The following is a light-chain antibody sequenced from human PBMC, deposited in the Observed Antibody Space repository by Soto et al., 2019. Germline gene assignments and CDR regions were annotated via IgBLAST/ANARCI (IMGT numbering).Light chain of an antibody. CDR1: SSDVGGYNY. Sequence: QSVLTQPASVSGSPGQSITISCTGTSSDVGGYNYVSWYQQLPGKAPKLMIYDVSNRPSGVSNRFSGSKSVNTASLTISGLQAEDEADYYCSSYTSSSTYVVFGGGTKLTVL. J-gene: IGLJ2*01. V-gene: IGLV2-14*01. CDR2: DVS. CDR3: SSYTSSSTYVV.